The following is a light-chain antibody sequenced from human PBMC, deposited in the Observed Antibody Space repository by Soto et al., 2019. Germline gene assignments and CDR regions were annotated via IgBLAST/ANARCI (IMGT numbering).Light chain of an antibody. CDR3: MQSLQSPPT. V-gene: IGKV2-28*01. Sequence: DVVLTQSPVTLAVTPGEPASISCRSSLSILHPNGNTFLHWDFQKPGQSPQLLIYLASKRASGVPDRFSGSGSGTDYTLNISSLEAEDAGIYYCMQSLQSPPTFGGGTKVDMK. J-gene: IGKJ4*01. CDR1: LSILHPNGNTF. CDR2: LAS.